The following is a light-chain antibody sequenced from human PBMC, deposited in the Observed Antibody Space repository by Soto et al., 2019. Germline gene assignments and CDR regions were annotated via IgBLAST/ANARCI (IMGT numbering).Light chain of an antibody. J-gene: IGKJ5*01. V-gene: IGKV3-15*01. CDR3: QQYSNWPPIT. CDR1: QSVSIH. CDR2: DTY. Sequence: ETVMTQSPGTLSVSLGERATLSCRASQSVSIHLAWYQQKPGQAPRLLIYDTYTRATGIPARFSGSGSGTEFTLTISSLQSEDFAVYYCQQYSNWPPITCGQGTRLEIK.